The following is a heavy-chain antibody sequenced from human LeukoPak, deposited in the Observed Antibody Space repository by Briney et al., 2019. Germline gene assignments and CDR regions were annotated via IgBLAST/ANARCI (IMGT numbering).Heavy chain of an antibody. CDR1: GFTFSSYE. CDR3: AREGRWLTERGYHFDY. D-gene: IGHD5-18*01. Sequence: PGGSLRLSCAASGFTFSSYEMNWVRQAPGKGLEWVSYISSSGSTIYYADSVKGRFTISRDNAKNSLYLQMNSLRAEDTAVYYCAREGRWLTERGYHFDYWGQGTLVTVSS. CDR2: ISSSGSTI. V-gene: IGHV3-48*03. J-gene: IGHJ4*02.